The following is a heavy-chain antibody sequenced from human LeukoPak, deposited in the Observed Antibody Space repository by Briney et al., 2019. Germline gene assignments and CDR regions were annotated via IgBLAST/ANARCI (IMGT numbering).Heavy chain of an antibody. CDR3: ARGRKWELPLDY. Sequence: PGASLRLSCAASGFTFSSYAMSWVRQAPGKGLEWVSVFSGSGTRTYYADSMKGRFTISRDNSKNTLYLQMNSLRAEDTAVYYCARGRKWELPLDYWGQGTLVTVSS. V-gene: IGHV3-23*01. CDR1: GFTFSSYA. CDR2: FSGSGTRT. J-gene: IGHJ4*02. D-gene: IGHD1-26*01.